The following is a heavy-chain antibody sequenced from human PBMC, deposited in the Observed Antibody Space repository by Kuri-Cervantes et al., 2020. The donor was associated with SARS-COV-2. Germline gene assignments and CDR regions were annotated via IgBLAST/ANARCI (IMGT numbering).Heavy chain of an antibody. D-gene: IGHD1-26*01. V-gene: IGHV1-46*01. J-gene: IGHJ4*02. Sequence: ASVKVSCKASGYTFTSYYMHWVRQAPGQGLEWMGIINPSGGSTSYAQKFQGRVTMTRDTSTSTVYMELSSLRSEDTAVYYCASGVYEEWELPGEDYWGQGTLVTVSS. CDR2: INPSGGST. CDR1: GYTFTSYY. CDR3: ASGVYEEWELPGEDY.